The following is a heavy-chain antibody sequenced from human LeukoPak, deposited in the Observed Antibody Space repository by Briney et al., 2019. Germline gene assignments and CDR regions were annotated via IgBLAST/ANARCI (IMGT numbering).Heavy chain of an antibody. D-gene: IGHD2-2*01. CDR3: ARLGYCSSTSCYPDY. Sequence: SETLSLTCAVSGYSISSLYYWGWIRQPPGRGLEWITSIHHSGSTDYNPSLKSRVTISVDTSKNQFSLKLRYVTAADTAVYYCARLGYCSSTSCYPDYWGQGTLVTVSS. CDR1: GYSISSLYY. CDR2: IHHSGST. V-gene: IGHV4-38-2*01. J-gene: IGHJ4*02.